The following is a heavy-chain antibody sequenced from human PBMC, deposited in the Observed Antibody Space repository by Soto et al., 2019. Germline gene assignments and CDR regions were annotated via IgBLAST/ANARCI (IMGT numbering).Heavy chain of an antibody. Sequence: QVQLVESGGGVVQPGRSLRLSCAASGFTFSSYGMHWVRQAPGKGLEWVAVISYDGSNKYYADSVKGRFTISRDNSKDPLYLQMNRLRAEDTAVYYCAKESVVVITDYWGQGTLVTVSS. CDR1: GFTFSSYG. CDR2: ISYDGSNK. D-gene: IGHD3-22*01. V-gene: IGHV3-30*18. J-gene: IGHJ4*02. CDR3: AKESVVVITDY.